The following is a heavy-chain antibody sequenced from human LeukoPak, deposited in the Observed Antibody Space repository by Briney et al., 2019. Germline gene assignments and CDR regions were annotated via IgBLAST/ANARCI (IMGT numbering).Heavy chain of an antibody. CDR3: AKAQYYYDSSGDHDAFDI. CDR2: ISGSGGST. Sequence: GGSLRLSCAASGFTFSSYAMSWVRQAPGKGLEWVSAISGSGGSTYYADSVKGRFTISRDNSKNTLYLQMNGLRAEDTAVYYCAKAQYYYDSSGDHDAFDIWGQGTMVTVSS. D-gene: IGHD3-22*01. J-gene: IGHJ3*02. V-gene: IGHV3-23*01. CDR1: GFTFSSYA.